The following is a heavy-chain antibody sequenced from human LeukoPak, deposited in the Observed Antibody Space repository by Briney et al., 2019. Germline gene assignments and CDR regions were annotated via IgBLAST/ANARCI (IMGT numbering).Heavy chain of an antibody. Sequence: SETLSLTCTVSGGSISSYYWSWIRQPPGKGLEWIGYIYYSGSTNYNPSLKSRVTISVDTSKNQFSLQLSSVTAADTAVYYCARDLLYYDILTGYYSIGFDYWGQGTLVTVSS. D-gene: IGHD3-9*01. CDR1: GGSISSYY. CDR3: ARDLLYYDILTGYYSIGFDY. V-gene: IGHV4-59*01. CDR2: IYYSGST. J-gene: IGHJ4*02.